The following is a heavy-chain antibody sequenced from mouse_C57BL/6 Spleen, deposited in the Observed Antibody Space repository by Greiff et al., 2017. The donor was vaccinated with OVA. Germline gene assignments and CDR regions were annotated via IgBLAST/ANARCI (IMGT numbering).Heavy chain of an antibody. D-gene: IGHD2-5*01. CDR3: AREGNYSNSAWFAY. CDR1: GYTFTSYW. CDR2: IYPGSGSI. V-gene: IGHV1-55*01. Sequence: QVQLQQPGAELVKPGASVKMSCKVSGYTFTSYWITWVKQRPGQGLEWIGDIYPGSGSINYNEKFKSKATLTVDTSSSTAYMQLSSLTSEDSAVYYCAREGNYSNSAWFAYWGQGTLVTVSA. J-gene: IGHJ3*01.